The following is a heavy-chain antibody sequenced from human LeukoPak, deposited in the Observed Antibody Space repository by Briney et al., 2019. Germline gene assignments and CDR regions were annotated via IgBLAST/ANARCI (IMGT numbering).Heavy chain of an antibody. Sequence: ASVKVSCKASGGTFSSYAISWVRQAPGQGLEWMGGIIPIFGTANYAQKFQGRVTITADESTSTAYMELSSLRSEDTAVYYCARDRLGGECYYDSSGYFRHTTWGQGTLVTVSS. CDR2: IIPIFGTA. J-gene: IGHJ5*02. D-gene: IGHD3-22*01. CDR1: GGTFSSYA. V-gene: IGHV1-69*13. CDR3: ARDRLGGECYYDSSGYFRHTT.